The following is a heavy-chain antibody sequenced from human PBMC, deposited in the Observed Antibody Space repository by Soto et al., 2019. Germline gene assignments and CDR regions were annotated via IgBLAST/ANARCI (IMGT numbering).Heavy chain of an antibody. CDR3: ARVGIWLEFDY. V-gene: IGHV4-4*02. J-gene: IGHJ4*02. D-gene: IGHD3-10*01. CDR1: GGSISSNW. CDR2: IYHSGST. Sequence: SETLSLTCTVSGGSISSNWWSWVRQPPGKGLEWIGEIYHSGSTNYNPSLKSRVTISVDKSKNQFSLKLSSVTAADTAVYYCARVGIWLEFDYWGQGTLVTVSS.